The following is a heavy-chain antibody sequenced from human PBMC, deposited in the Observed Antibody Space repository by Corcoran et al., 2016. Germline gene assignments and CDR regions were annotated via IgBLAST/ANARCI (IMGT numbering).Heavy chain of an antibody. J-gene: IGHJ5*02. CDR1: GYTFTSYY. Sequence: QVQLVQSGAEVKKPGASVKVSCKASGYTFTSYYMHWVRQAPGQGLEWMGIINPSGGSTSYAQKFQGRVTMTRDTSTSTVYMEMSSRRSEDTDVYYCAIVGNSGRFSAWGQGTLVTVSS. CDR3: AIVGNSGRFSA. V-gene: IGHV1-46*01. CDR2: INPSGGST. D-gene: IGHD1-26*01.